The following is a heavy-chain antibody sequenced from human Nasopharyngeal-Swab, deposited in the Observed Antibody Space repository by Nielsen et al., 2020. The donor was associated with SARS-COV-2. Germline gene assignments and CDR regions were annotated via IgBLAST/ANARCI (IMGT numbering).Heavy chain of an antibody. CDR1: GFTFSSYS. CDR2: ISSSSSYI. J-gene: IGHJ3*02. CDR3: ARDHVLPDAFDI. D-gene: IGHD3-10*01. Sequence: GGSLRLSCAASGFTFSSYSMNWVRQAPGKGLEWVSSISSSSSYIYYADSVKGRFTISRDNAKHSLYLQMNSLRAEDTAVYYCARDHVLPDAFDIWGQGTMVTVSS. V-gene: IGHV3-21*01.